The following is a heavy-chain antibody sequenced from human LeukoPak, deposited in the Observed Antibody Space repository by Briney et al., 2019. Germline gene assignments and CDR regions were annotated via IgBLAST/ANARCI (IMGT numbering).Heavy chain of an antibody. D-gene: IGHD3-9*01. CDR3: ARGSAYYDILTGYYLGDY. V-gene: IGHV1-46*01. Sequence: ASVKVSCKASGYTFTSYYMHWVRQAPGQGLEWMGIINPSGGSTSYAQKFQGSVTMTRDTSTSTVYMELSSLRSEDTAVYYCARGSAYYDILTGYYLGDYWGQGTLVTVSS. CDR1: GYTFTSYY. CDR2: INPSGGST. J-gene: IGHJ4*02.